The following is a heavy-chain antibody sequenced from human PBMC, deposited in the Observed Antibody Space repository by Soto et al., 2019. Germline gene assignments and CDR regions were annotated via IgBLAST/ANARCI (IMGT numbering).Heavy chain of an antibody. V-gene: IGHV4-30-2*01. Sequence: TLSLTCAVSGGSISSGGYSWSWIRQPPGKGLEWIGYIYHSGSTYYNPSLKSRVAISVDRSKNQFSLKLSSVTAADTAVYYCAREPSYYYGSGRHNWFDPWGQGTLVTVSS. CDR3: AREPSYYYGSGRHNWFDP. J-gene: IGHJ5*02. D-gene: IGHD3-10*01. CDR2: IYHSGST. CDR1: GGSISSGGYS.